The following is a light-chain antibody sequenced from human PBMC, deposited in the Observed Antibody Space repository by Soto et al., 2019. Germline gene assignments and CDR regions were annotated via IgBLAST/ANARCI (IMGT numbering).Light chain of an antibody. CDR2: GES. J-gene: IGKJ1*01. CDR3: QRYNDGPQT. V-gene: IGKV3-15*01. CDR1: QSLSSN. Sequence: EIVMTQSPATLSVSPGERATLSCRASQSLSSNLAWYQQKPGQAPRLLIYGESTRATGIPARFSGSGSGTEFTLTVRGLQSEDLAVCSCQRYNDGPQTFGQGTKVEIK.